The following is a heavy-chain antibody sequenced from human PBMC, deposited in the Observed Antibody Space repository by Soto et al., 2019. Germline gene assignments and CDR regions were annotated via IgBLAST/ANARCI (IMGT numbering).Heavy chain of an antibody. Sequence: EXLKISCKGSGYXWTSYFVVWVRQMPGKGLEWMGIIYPGDSDTRYSPSFKGQVNISADKSINTDYLQWASLKASETAMYYCARARVSTTGVPNYVDYWGQGTLGTVSS. D-gene: IGHD4-17*01. CDR2: IYPGDSDT. CDR1: GYXWTSYF. CDR3: ARARVSTTGVPNYVDY. J-gene: IGHJ4*02. V-gene: IGHV5-51*01.